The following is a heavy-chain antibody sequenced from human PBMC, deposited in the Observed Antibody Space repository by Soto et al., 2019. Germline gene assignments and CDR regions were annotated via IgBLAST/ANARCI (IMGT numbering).Heavy chain of an antibody. Sequence: VQLVESGGGLIQPGGSLRLSCAASGFSVSNNHMTWVRQAAGKGLEWVSLIHGGGSTYYADSVKGRFTISRDNSKNTXYLQMDSLRAEDTAIYYCAGRLTTAASLDYWGQGTLVTVSS. CDR1: GFSVSNNH. J-gene: IGHJ4*02. D-gene: IGHD3-16*01. CDR3: AGRLTTAASLDY. CDR2: IHGGGST. V-gene: IGHV3-53*01.